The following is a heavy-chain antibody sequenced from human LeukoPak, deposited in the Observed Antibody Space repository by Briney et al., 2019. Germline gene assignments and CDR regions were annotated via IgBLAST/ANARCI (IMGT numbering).Heavy chain of an antibody. J-gene: IGHJ4*02. CDR2: ISYDGSNK. CDR1: GFTFSSYA. Sequence: GGSLRLSCAASGFTFSSYAMHWVRQAPGKGLEWVAVISYDGSNKYYADSVKGRFTISRDNSKNTLYLQMNSLRAEDTAVYYCAREYYYDSSDYYSFFDYWGQGTLVTVSS. D-gene: IGHD3-22*01. V-gene: IGHV3-30-3*01. CDR3: AREYYYDSSDYYSFFDY.